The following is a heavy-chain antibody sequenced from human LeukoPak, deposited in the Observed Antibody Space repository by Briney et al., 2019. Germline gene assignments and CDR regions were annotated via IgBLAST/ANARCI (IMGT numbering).Heavy chain of an antibody. D-gene: IGHD3-10*01. CDR2: ISSSSTTI. CDR1: GFAFSSNS. J-gene: IGHJ4*02. Sequence: GGSLRLSCAASGFAFSSNSMNWVRQAPGKGLEWISYISSSSTTIYYADSVKGRFTISRDDAKNSLYLQMNNLRAEDTAVYYCARIITMVRGVGDYWGQGTLVTVSS. CDR3: ARIITMVRGVGDY. V-gene: IGHV3-48*04.